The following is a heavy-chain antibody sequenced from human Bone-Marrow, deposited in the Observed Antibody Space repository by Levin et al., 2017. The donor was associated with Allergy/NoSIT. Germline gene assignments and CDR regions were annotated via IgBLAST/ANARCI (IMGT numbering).Heavy chain of an antibody. V-gene: IGHV3-30*18. CDR3: AKPKYFGELTNFDY. J-gene: IGHJ4*02. CDR1: GFSFSSQA. D-gene: IGHD3-10*01. CDR2: ISKDESNK. Sequence: AGGSLRLSCAASGFSFSSQAMHWVRQAPGRGLEWVAIISKDESNKYYADSVEGRFTISRDNARNTLFLEMNSLRAEDTAIYYCAKPKYFGELTNFDYWGQGTLVTVSS.